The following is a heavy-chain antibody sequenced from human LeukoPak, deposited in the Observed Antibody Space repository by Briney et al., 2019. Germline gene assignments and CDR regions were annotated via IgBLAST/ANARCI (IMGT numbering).Heavy chain of an antibody. V-gene: IGHV1-3*03. CDR3: ARDKYSGRNYMDV. D-gene: IGHD6-6*01. J-gene: IGHJ6*03. CDR1: GYGFTICG. CDR2: INAGNGNT. Sequence: ASVNLSCKASGYGFTICGMYLRCQAPGQRRERMGWINAGNGNTKYSQESQGRVTIVRATSESTAYMQLSSLRSEDMAVYYCARDKYSGRNYMDVWGKGTTVTVSS.